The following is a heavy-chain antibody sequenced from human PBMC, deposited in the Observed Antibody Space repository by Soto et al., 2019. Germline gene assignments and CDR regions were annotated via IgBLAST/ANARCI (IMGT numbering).Heavy chain of an antibody. Sequence: GGSLRLSCAASGFALSNNWMSWIRQAPGKGLEWVSYISSSSSTIYYADSVKGRFTISRDNAKNSLYLQMNSLRAEDTAVYYCAREADYVNWFDPWGQGTLVTVSS. V-gene: IGHV3-48*01. CDR3: AREADYVNWFDP. CDR1: GFALSNNW. D-gene: IGHD4-17*01. J-gene: IGHJ5*02. CDR2: ISSSSSTI.